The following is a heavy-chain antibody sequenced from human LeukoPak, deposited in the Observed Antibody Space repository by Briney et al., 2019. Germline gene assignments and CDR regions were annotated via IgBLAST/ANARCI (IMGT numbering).Heavy chain of an antibody. J-gene: IGHJ5*02. Sequence: SGTLSLTCGVSGGSISSTNWWTWVRQPPGEGLEWIGEVELSGRTNYNPSLKSRVTMSVDTSKNQFSLKLSSVTAADTAVYYCARSYSSSWYTGFDPWGQGTLVTVSS. CDR3: ARSYSSSWYTGFDP. V-gene: IGHV4-4*02. CDR1: GGSISSTNW. CDR2: VELSGRT. D-gene: IGHD6-13*01.